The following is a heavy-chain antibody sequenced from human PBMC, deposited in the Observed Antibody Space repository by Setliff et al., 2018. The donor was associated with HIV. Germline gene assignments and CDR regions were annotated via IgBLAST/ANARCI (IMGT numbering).Heavy chain of an antibody. V-gene: IGHV1-18*01. Sequence: ASVKVSCKASGYTLTSKGISWVRQAPGQGLEWMGWISTYNGNTNYAQKFKGRVTMTTDTSTSRAYMELRSLRSDGTAVYYCARGGDYMDVWGKGTTVTVSS. CDR2: ISTYNGNT. CDR1: GYTLTSKG. D-gene: IGHD3-16*01. J-gene: IGHJ6*03. CDR3: ARGGDYMDV.